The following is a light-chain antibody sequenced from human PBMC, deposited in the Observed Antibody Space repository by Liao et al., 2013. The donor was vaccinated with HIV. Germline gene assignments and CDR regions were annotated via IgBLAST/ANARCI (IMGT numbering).Light chain of an antibody. J-gene: IGLJ3*02. CDR3: QVWDTRIDHPV. V-gene: IGLV3-21*04. CDR2: HDS. CDR1: SIGSKS. Sequence: SHVLTQPPSVSVAPGQTARITCGGNSIGSKSVHWYQQKPGLAPVVVIYHDSDRPSGIPERFSGSNSGNTATLIISRVEVGDEADYHCQVWDTRIDHPVFGGGTKLTVL.